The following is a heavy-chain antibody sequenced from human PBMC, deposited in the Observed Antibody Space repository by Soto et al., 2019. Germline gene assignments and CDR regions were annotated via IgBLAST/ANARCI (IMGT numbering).Heavy chain of an antibody. CDR1: GFTFSTDV. CDR2: IWYEGSNK. Sequence: QVKLVESGGGVVQTGRSLTLSCVTSGFTFSTDVMHWVRQAPGKGLEWVALIWYEGSNKYYADSVKGRFTISRDNSKNTMYLEMNSLGAEDTAVYYCARDFGSYYFDYWGQGTLVTVSS. V-gene: IGHV3-33*01. CDR3: ARDFGSYYFDY. D-gene: IGHD1-26*01. J-gene: IGHJ4*02.